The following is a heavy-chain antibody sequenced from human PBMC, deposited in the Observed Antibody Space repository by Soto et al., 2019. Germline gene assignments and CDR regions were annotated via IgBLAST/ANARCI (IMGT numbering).Heavy chain of an antibody. CDR1: GFTFSDYY. V-gene: IGHV3-11*06. D-gene: IGHD3-10*01. CDR2: ISSSSSYT. CDR3: EKVITRLGCGELLSPTDY. Sequence: QVQLVESGGGWVQTGGSLRLSCAASGFTFSDYYMSWIRQAPGKGLECVSYISSSSSYTNYADSVTGRFIISRDNIKNQLYIQTNSLSAEDTAVYYCEKVITRLGCGELLSPTDYCGQGTLVTVSS. J-gene: IGHJ4*02.